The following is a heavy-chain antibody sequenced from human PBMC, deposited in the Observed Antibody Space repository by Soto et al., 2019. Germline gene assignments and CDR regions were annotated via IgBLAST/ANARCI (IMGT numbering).Heavy chain of an antibody. V-gene: IGHV4-61*01. J-gene: IGHJ6*02. Sequence: SEILSLTCTVSGGSVSSGNYFWSWSRQPPGKGLEWIGYIHSSGSTNHNPSLKSRVTISADTSRNLFSLKLTSVTAADTAVYYCAILTKPTAVTTAFRGGYGLDVWGQGTTVTVSS. CDR2: IHSSGST. CDR1: GGSVSSGNYF. CDR3: AILTKPTAVTTAFRGGYGLDV. D-gene: IGHD4-17*01.